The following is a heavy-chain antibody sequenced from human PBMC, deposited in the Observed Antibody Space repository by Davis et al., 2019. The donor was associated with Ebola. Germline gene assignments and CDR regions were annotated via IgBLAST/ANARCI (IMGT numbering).Heavy chain of an antibody. D-gene: IGHD6-6*01. V-gene: IGHV1-3*01. Sequence: ASVKVSCKASGYTFTGYYMHWVRQAPGQRLEWMGWINAGNGNTKYSQKFQGRVTITRDTSASTAYMELSSLRSEDTAVYYCARDFGFAARYYYYGMDVWGQGTTVTVSS. CDR3: ARDFGFAARYYYYGMDV. J-gene: IGHJ6*02. CDR1: GYTFTGYY. CDR2: INAGNGNT.